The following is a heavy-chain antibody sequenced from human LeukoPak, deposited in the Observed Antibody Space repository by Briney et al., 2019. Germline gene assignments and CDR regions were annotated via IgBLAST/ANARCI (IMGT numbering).Heavy chain of an antibody. CDR2: INPNSGGT. D-gene: IGHD6-13*01. CDR1: GYTFTGYY. J-gene: IGHJ4*02. Sequence: ASVKVPCKASGYTFTGYYMHWVRQAPGQGLEWMGWINPNSGGTNYAQKFQGRVTMTRDTSISTAYMELSRLRSDDTAVYYCARGSLSKYYFDYWGQGTLVTVSS. CDR3: ARGSLSKYYFDY. V-gene: IGHV1-2*02.